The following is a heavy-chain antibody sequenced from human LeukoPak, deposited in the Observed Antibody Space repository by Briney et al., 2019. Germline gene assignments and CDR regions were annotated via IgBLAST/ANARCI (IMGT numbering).Heavy chain of an antibody. CDR1: GGSFSGYY. Sequence: SETLSLTCAVYGGSFSGYYWSWTRQPPGKGLEWIGEINHSGSTNYNPSLKSRVTISVDTSKNQFSLKLSSVTAADTAVYYCARGAPAFDIWGQGTMVTVSS. CDR3: ARGAPAFDI. J-gene: IGHJ3*02. CDR2: INHSGST. V-gene: IGHV4-34*01.